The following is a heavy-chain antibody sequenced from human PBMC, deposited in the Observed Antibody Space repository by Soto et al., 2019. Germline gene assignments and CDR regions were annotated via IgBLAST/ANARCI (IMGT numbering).Heavy chain of an antibody. Sequence: EVQLLESGGGLVQPGGSLDPSVTALGLPFVNNAWNWAAKAPGKGLEWVSTLSGSGSSTYYADSVKGRFTISRDNSKNTLYLQMNNLRAEDTAIYYCAKVPLKPQVFDYWGQGTLVTVSS. CDR2: LSGSGSST. CDR1: GLPFVNNA. CDR3: AKVPLKPQVFDY. J-gene: IGHJ4*02. V-gene: IGHV3-23*01.